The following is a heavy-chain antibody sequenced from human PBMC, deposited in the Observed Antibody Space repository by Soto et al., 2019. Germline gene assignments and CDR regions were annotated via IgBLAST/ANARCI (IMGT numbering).Heavy chain of an antibody. CDR2: ISAYNGNT. V-gene: IGHV1-18*01. J-gene: IGHJ6*03. CDR3: ARNGGDVGIVVVPAAMLGRYYYYYMDV. D-gene: IGHD2-2*01. CDR1: GETYASSC. Sequence: ASVEVCCKASGETYASSCSSWVRQANGQGLEWMGWISAYNGNTNYAQKLQGRVTMTTDTSTSTAYMELRSLRSDDTAVYYCARNGGDVGIVVVPAAMLGRYYYYYMDVWGKGTTVTVSS.